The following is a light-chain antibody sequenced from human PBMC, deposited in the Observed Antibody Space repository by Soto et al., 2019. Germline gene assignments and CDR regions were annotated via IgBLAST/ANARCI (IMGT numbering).Light chain of an antibody. CDR1: RSISTY. J-gene: IGKJ2*01. V-gene: IGKV1-39*01. CDR3: QQSHSNPLT. CDR2: GAS. Sequence: DIQMTQSPSSLSASVGDRVIITCRASRSISTYLNWYQQKPGEAPKLLISGASGLQSGVPLRFSGSGSGADFTLTITSLQPEDSATYYCQQSHSNPLTFGQGTKVEI.